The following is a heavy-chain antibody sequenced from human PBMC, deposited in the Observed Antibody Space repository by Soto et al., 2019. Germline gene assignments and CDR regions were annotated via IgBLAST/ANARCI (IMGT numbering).Heavy chain of an antibody. CDR2: INPNNGDT. J-gene: IGHJ4*02. D-gene: IGHD5-12*01. CDR3: ARHSGYDYVFDY. Sequence: QVQLVQSGAEVKKPGASVKVSCKASGYTFTGYYIHWERQAPGQGLEWMGWINPNNGDTIYARKLQGRVTMTRDTSTSTAYMEMSSLTFDDTAVYYCARHSGYDYVFDYWGQGTLVTVSS. CDR1: GYTFTGYY. V-gene: IGHV1-2*02.